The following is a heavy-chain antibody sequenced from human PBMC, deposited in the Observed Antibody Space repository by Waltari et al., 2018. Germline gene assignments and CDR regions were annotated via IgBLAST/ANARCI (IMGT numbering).Heavy chain of an antibody. Sequence: EVQLVESGGGLVQPGRSLRLSCAASGFTFDDYAMHWVRQAPGKGLEWVSGISWNSGSIGYADSVKGRFTISRDNAKNSLYLQMNSLRAEDTALYYCAKGVAATSFDYWGQGTLVTVSS. CDR1: GFTFDDYA. CDR2: ISWNSGSI. J-gene: IGHJ4*02. CDR3: AKGVAATSFDY. V-gene: IGHV3-9*01. D-gene: IGHD2-15*01.